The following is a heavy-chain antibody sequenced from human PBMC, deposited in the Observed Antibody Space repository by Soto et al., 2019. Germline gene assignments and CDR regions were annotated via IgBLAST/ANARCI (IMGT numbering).Heavy chain of an antibody. Sequence: LTCTVSGGSISSDYWNWLRQPPGKRLERLGYIPSGSPTYSASLRIRVAISVDTSKNQFSLKLGSVTAADTAVYFCARHDGSRSTDYWGQGTLVTVSS. CDR3: ARHDGSRSTDY. CDR2: IPSGSP. V-gene: IGHV4-59*08. CDR1: GGSISSDY. D-gene: IGHD3-10*01. J-gene: IGHJ4*02.